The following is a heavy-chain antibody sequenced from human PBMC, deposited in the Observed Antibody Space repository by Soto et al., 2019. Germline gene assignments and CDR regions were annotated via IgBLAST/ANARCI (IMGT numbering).Heavy chain of an antibody. V-gene: IGHV5-51*01. CDR3: ARGGRGIAEYNWLDP. J-gene: IGHJ5*02. Sequence: PGDSLRISCKGCGYSFTSYLIGWVRQMPGKGLEWMGIIYPGDSDTRYSPSFQGQVTISADKSISTAYLQWSSLKASDTAMYYCARGGRGIAEYNWLDPWGQGTLVTVSS. CDR1: GYSFTSYL. D-gene: IGHD6-13*01. CDR2: IYPGDSDT.